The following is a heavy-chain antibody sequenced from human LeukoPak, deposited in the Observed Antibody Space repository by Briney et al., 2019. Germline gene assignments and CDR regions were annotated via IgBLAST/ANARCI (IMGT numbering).Heavy chain of an antibody. D-gene: IGHD4-17*01. Sequence: GASVKVSCKASGGTFSSYAVSWVRQAPGQGLEWMGGIIPIFGTANYAQKFQGRVTITADESTSTAYMELSSLRSEDTAVYYCARDGDYDLNFDYWGQGTLVTVSS. J-gene: IGHJ4*02. V-gene: IGHV1-69*13. CDR2: IIPIFGTA. CDR3: ARDGDYDLNFDY. CDR1: GGTFSSYA.